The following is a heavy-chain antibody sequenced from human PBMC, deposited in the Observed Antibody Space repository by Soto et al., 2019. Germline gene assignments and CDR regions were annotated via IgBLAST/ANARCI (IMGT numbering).Heavy chain of an antibody. J-gene: IGHJ6*02. V-gene: IGHV5-51*01. CDR2: IYPGDSDT. D-gene: IGHD2-2*01. Sequence: GESLKISCKGSGYTFTDYWIGWVRQLPGKGLEWMGIIYPGDSDTRYSPSFQGHVTITVDKSTSTAYLQWNTLKASDTAMYYCARHTSNFRYYYYAMDVWGQGTAVTVSS. CDR3: ARHTSNFRYYYYAMDV. CDR1: GYTFTDYW.